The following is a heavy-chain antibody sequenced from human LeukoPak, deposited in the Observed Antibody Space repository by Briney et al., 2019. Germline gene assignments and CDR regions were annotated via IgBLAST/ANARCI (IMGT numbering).Heavy chain of an antibody. J-gene: IGHJ4*02. D-gene: IGHD4-17*01. CDR3: ARARGDSSRLDY. Sequence: SETLFLTCTVPGGSITGGGYYWSWIRQHPGKGLERIGCIYYSDNTYYNPSLMSRFTISADASKNQFSLKLNSVTASDTAVYYCARARGDSSRLDYWGQGTLVTVSS. V-gene: IGHV4-31*03. CDR1: GGSITGGGYY. CDR2: IYYSDNT.